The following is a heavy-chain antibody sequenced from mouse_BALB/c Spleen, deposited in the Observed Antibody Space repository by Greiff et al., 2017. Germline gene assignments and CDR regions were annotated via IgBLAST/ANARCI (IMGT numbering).Heavy chain of an antibody. CDR2: INSDGGST. Sequence: DVHLVESGGGLVQPGESLKLSCASTEYAFPSHDMSWVRQTPEKRLELVAAINSDGGSTYYPDTMEGRFSISRDNTKKTLYLQMSSLRSEDTALYYCARHGNYGYWGQGTSLTVSS. D-gene: IGHD2-1*01. CDR1: EYAFPSHD. V-gene: IGHV5-2*01. J-gene: IGHJ2*02. CDR3: ARHGNYGY.